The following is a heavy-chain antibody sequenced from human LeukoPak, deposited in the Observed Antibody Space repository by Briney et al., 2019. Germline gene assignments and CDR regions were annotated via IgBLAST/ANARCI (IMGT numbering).Heavy chain of an antibody. J-gene: IGHJ4*02. CDR1: GFTFSSYA. CDR2: ISGSGGST. CDR3: AKAPRGYSGYFDY. V-gene: IGHV3-23*01. Sequence: GGSLRLSCAASGFTFSSYATSWVRQAPGKGLEWVSAISGSGGSTYYADSVKGRFTVSRDNSKNTLYLQMTSLRAEDTAVYYCAKAPRGYSGYFDYWGQGTLVTVSS. D-gene: IGHD5-12*01.